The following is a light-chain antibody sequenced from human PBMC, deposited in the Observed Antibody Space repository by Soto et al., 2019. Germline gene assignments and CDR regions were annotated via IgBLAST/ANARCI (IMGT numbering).Light chain of an antibody. V-gene: IGLV2-14*01. CDR2: DVS. J-gene: IGLJ2*01. CDR3: SSYTSSSTL. Sequence: QSVLTQPASVSGSPGQSITISCTGTSSDVGGYNYVSWYQQHPGKAPKLMIYDVSNRPSGVSNRFSGSKSGNTASLTISGLQAEDEADYYCSSYTSSSTLFGGGNKLTVL. CDR1: SSDVGGYNY.